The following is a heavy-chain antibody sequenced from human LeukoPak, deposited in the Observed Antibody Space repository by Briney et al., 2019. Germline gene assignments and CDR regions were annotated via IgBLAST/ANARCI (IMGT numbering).Heavy chain of an antibody. Sequence: SGGSLRLSCAASGFTFSSYWMSWVRQAPGKGLEWAANIKQDGSEKYYVDSVKGRFTISRDNAKNSLYLQMNSLRAEDTAVYYCARAGYDFWSGYWDLDYWGQGTLVTVSS. CDR1: GFTFSSYW. CDR2: IKQDGSEK. V-gene: IGHV3-7*01. CDR3: ARAGYDFWSGYWDLDY. D-gene: IGHD3-3*01. J-gene: IGHJ4*02.